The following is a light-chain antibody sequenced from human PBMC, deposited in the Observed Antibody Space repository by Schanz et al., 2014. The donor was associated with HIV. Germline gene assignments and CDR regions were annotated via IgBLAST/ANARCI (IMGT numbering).Light chain of an antibody. V-gene: IGLV1-51*01. CDR1: SSNIGNNY. Sequence: QSVLTQPPSVSAAPGQKVTISCSGSSSNIGNNYVSWYRHLPGTAPRLLIYDNNERPSGIPDRFSGSKSGTSATLGITGLQTGDEADYYCGTWDSSLSAGYVIFGGGTKLPS. CDR3: GTWDSSLSAGYVI. CDR2: DNN. J-gene: IGLJ2*01.